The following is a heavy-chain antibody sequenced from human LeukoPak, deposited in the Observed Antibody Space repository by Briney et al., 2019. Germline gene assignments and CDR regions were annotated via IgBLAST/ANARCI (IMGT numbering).Heavy chain of an antibody. Sequence: SETLSLTCAVYGGSFSGYYWSWIRQPPGKGLEWIGEINHSGSTNYNPSLKSRVTISVDTSKNQFSLKLSSVTAADTAVYYCARHIGGRHSSSWYSRYFDYWGQGTLVTVSS. CDR2: INHSGST. CDR3: ARHIGGRHSSSWYSRYFDY. D-gene: IGHD6-13*01. V-gene: IGHV4-34*01. J-gene: IGHJ4*02. CDR1: GGSFSGYY.